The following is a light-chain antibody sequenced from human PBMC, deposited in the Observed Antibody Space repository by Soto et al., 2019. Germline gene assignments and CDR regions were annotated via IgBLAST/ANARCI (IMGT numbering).Light chain of an antibody. CDR3: SSYAGSNDYV. V-gene: IGLV2-8*01. CDR2: EVS. CDR1: SSDVGGYNY. Sequence: QSALTQPPSASGSPGQSVIISCTGTSSDVGGYNYDSWYQQHPGKAPKLMIYEVSKRPSGVPDRFSGSKSGNTASLTVSGLQAEDEADYYCSSYAGSNDYVFGTGTKLTVL. J-gene: IGLJ1*01.